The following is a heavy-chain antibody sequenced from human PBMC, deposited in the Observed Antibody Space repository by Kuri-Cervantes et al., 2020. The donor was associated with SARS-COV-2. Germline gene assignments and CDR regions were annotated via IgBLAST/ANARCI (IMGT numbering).Heavy chain of an antibody. V-gene: IGHV3-30*04. D-gene: IGHD6-6*01. CDR2: ISYDGSNK. Sequence: GESLKISCAASGFTFSSYAMHWVRQAPGKGLEWVAVISYDGSNKYYADSVKGRFTISRDNSKNTLYLQMNSLRAEDTAVYYCARDRPDAYYYYYMDVWGKGTTVTVSS. CDR1: GFTFSSYA. CDR3: ARDRPDAYYYYYMDV. J-gene: IGHJ6*03.